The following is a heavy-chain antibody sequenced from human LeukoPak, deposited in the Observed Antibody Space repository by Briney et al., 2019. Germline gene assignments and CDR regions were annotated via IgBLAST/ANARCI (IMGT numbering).Heavy chain of an antibody. J-gene: IGHJ5*02. CDR3: AKDESYDILTGYHDWFDP. CDR1: GFTFADYA. Sequence: GGSLRLSCAASGFTFADYAMHWVRQTPGKGLEWVSGISWNSGNIDYADSVKGRFTISRDNAKNSLYLQMNSLRAEDTALYYCAKDESYDILTGYHDWFDPWGQGTLVTVSS. D-gene: IGHD3-9*01. V-gene: IGHV3-9*01. CDR2: ISWNSGNI.